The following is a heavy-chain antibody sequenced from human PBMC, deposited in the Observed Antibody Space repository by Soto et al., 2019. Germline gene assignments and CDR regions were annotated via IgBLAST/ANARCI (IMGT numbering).Heavy chain of an antibody. J-gene: IGHJ4*02. D-gene: IGHD6-19*01. Sequence: SETLSLTCTVSGGTITPFYWTWIRQSPGKGLESIGYVYYNGSTNYNPALTGRVTISIDTSKIQFSLRLSSMTAADTAVYYCARTRGRGQWRDFYFDFWGQGSLVTVSS. V-gene: IGHV4-59*12. CDR1: GGTITPFY. CDR3: ARTRGRGQWRDFYFDF. CDR2: VYYNGST.